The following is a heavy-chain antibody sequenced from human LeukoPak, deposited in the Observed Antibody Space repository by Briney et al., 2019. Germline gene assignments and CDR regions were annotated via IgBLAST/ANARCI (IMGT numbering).Heavy chain of an antibody. CDR3: ARDRDSRSANYYFDY. J-gene: IGHJ4*02. V-gene: IGHV3-30-3*01. CDR2: LSYDGGDK. CDR1: GFTFSDYP. D-gene: IGHD2-21*02. Sequence: PGGSLRLSCAASGFTFSDYPIHWVRQAPGKGLEWVAVLSYDGGDKHYADSVKGRFTISRDNSKNTLYLQMNSLRAEDTAVYYCARDRDSRSANYYFDYWGQGTLVTVSS.